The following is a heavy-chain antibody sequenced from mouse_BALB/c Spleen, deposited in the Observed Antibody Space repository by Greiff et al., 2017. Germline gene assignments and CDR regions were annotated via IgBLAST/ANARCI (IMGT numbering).Heavy chain of an antibody. J-gene: IGHJ3*01. CDR3: ARRDYAFAY. D-gene: IGHD2-4*01. CDR2: ISNLAYSI. V-gene: IGHV5-15*02. Sequence: EVQVVESGGGLVKPGGSLKLSCAASGFTFSDYGMAWVRQAPGKGPEWVAFISNLAYSIYYADTVTGRFTISRENAKNTLYLEMSSLRSEDTAMYYCARRDYAFAYWGQGTLVTVSA. CDR1: GFTFSDYG.